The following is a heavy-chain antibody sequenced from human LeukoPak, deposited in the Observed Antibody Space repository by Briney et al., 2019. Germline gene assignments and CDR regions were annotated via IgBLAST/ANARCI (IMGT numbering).Heavy chain of an antibody. D-gene: IGHD3-10*01. CDR3: ARDRAITMVRGVISY. J-gene: IGHJ4*02. Sequence: GGSLRLSCAASGFTFSSYWMSWVRQAPGQGLERVANIKQDGSEKYYVDSVKGRFTISRDNAKNSLYLQMNSLRAEDTAVYYCARDRAITMVRGVISYWGQGTLVTVSS. CDR1: GFTFSSYW. CDR2: IKQDGSEK. V-gene: IGHV3-7*03.